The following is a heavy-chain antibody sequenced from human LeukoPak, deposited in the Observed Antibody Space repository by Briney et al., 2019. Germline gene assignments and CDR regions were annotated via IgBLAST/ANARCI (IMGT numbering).Heavy chain of an antibody. D-gene: IGHD3-10*01. CDR2: INSDGSST. Sequence: GGSLRLSCAASGFTFSSYWMHWVRQAPGKGLVWVSRINSDGSSTSYADSVKGRFTIPRDNAKNTLYLQMNSLRAEDTAVYYCARGRNTMVRGSPYGMDVWGKGTTVTVSS. V-gene: IGHV3-74*01. J-gene: IGHJ6*04. CDR1: GFTFSSYW. CDR3: ARGRNTMVRGSPYGMDV.